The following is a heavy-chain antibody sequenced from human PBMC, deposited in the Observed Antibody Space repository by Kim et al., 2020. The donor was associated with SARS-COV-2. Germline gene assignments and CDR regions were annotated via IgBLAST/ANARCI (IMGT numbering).Heavy chain of an antibody. CDR1: GYSFTSYL. CDR2: IYPGDSDT. J-gene: IGHJ4*02. CDR3: ATRGGYYDSSGYYRAFDY. V-gene: IGHV5-51*01. Sequence: GESLKISCKGSGYSFTSYLIGLVRQMPGKGLEWMGIIYPGDSDTRYSPTFQGQVTISADKSISTAYLQWSSLKASDTAMYYCATRGGYYDSSGYYRAFDYWGRRTLVTVSS. D-gene: IGHD3-22*01.